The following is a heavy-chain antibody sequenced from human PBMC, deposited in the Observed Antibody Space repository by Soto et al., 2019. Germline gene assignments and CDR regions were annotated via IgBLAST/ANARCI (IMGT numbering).Heavy chain of an antibody. D-gene: IGHD3-16*02. CDR1: GGSISSGGYY. J-gene: IGHJ4*02. CDR2: IYYSGST. CDR3: ARVVGLFMITFGGVID. Sequence: PSETLSLTCTVSGGSISSGGYYWSWIRQHPGKGLEWIGYIYYSGSTYYNPSLKSRVTISVDTSKNQFSLKLSSVTAADTAVYYCARVVGLFMITFGGVIDWGQGTLVTVSS. V-gene: IGHV4-31*03.